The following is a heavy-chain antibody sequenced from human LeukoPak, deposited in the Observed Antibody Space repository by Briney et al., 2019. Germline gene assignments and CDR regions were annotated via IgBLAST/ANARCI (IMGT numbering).Heavy chain of an antibody. V-gene: IGHV4-34*01. CDR1: GGSFSGYY. Sequence: PSETLSLTCAVYGGSFSGYYWSWIRQPPGKGLEWIGEINHSGSTNYNPSLKSRVTISVDKSKNQFSLKLSSVTAADTAVYYCARGPAMVRGVYFDYWGQGTLVTVSS. D-gene: IGHD3-10*01. CDR3: ARGPAMVRGVYFDY. J-gene: IGHJ4*02. CDR2: INHSGST.